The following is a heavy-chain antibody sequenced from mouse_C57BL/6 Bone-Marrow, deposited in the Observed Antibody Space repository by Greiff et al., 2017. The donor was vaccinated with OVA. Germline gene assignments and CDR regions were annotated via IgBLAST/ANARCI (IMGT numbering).Heavy chain of an antibody. CDR2: IDPSDSYT. V-gene: IGHV1-59*01. CDR1: GYTFTSYW. D-gene: IGHD1-1*02. J-gene: IGHJ4*01. Sequence: QVQLQQPGAELVRPGTSVKLSCKASGYTFTSYWMHWVKQRPGQGLEWIGVIDPSDSYTNYNQKFKGKATFTVDTSSSTAYMQLSSLTSEDSAVYYCASVATDAMDYWGQGTSVTVSS. CDR3: ASVATDAMDY.